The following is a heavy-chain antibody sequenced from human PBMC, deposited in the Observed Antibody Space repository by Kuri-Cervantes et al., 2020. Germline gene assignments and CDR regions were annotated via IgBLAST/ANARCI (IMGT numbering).Heavy chain of an antibody. J-gene: IGHJ4*02. V-gene: IGHV3-30*02. D-gene: IGHD3-10*01. CDR3: AKDQGTGDVLPSD. CDR1: GFTFRTYG. Sequence: GESLKISCAASGFTFRTYGMHWFRQAPGKGLEWMAFIRYDGSNKYYADSVKGRGTITRDNSKNTLYLQMNSLRAEDTAVYYCAKDQGTGDVLPSDWGQGTLVTVSS. CDR2: IRYDGSNK.